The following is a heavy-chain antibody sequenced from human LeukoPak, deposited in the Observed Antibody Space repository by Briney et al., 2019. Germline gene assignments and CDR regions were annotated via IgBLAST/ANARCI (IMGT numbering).Heavy chain of an antibody. D-gene: IGHD3-16*01. CDR2: ISSSSSHI. CDR3: ARVGGSYFGY. Sequence: GGSLRLSCAASGFTFSSQTMNWVRQAPGKGLEWVSSISSSSSHIYYADSVKGRFTISRDNSKNTLYLQMNSLRAEDTAVYYCARVGGSYFGYWGQGTLVTVSS. CDR1: GFTFSSQT. V-gene: IGHV3-21*01. J-gene: IGHJ4*02.